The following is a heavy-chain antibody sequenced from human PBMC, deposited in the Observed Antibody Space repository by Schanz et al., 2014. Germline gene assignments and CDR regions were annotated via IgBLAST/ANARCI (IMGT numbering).Heavy chain of an antibody. J-gene: IGHJ4*02. CDR2: IYQSGTT. V-gene: IGHV4-30-2*03. CDR1: GGSISSGGYS. D-gene: IGHD6-13*01. CDR3: ARPGGSSWSFAY. Sequence: QVQLQQWGAGLLKPSETLSLTCAVSGGSISSGGYSWSWIRQPPGKGLEWIGSIYQSGTTYYSPSLKSGVTIPVDTAKNQSPLNFSSVTAADTAVYYCARPGGSSWSFAYWGLGRLVIVSS.